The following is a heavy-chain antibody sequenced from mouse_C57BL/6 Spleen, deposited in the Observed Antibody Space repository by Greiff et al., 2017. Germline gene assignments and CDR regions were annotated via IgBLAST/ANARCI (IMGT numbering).Heavy chain of an antibody. J-gene: IGHJ2*01. V-gene: IGHV1-80*01. Sequence: QVQLQQSGAELVKPGASVKISRKASGYAFSSYWMNWVKQRPGKGLEWIGQIYPGDGDTNYNGKFKGKATLTADTSSSTAYMQLSSLTSEDSAVYCCARWGDYDVDYWGQGTTLTVSS. D-gene: IGHD2-4*01. CDR2: IYPGDGDT. CDR3: ARWGDYDVDY. CDR1: GYAFSSYW.